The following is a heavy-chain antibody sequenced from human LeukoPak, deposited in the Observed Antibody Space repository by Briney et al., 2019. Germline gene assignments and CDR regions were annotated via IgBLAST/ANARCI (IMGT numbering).Heavy chain of an antibody. Sequence: GGSLRLSCAASGFAFSFYAMSWLRQPPEKGLEWVSTINANSGSTSYAASVRGRFTISRDNSKNTLYLQVNTLRADDTATYYCAKPISGGLAVTADWFHPWGPGTLVVVSS. CDR1: GFAFSFYA. D-gene: IGHD6-19*01. V-gene: IGHV3-23*01. CDR3: AKPISGGLAVTADWFHP. J-gene: IGHJ5*01. CDR2: INANSGST.